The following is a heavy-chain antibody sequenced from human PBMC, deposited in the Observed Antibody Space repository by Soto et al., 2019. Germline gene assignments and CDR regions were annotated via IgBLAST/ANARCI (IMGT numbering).Heavy chain of an antibody. D-gene: IGHD2-15*01. CDR3: ARAERTRYCSGGSCYSGPFDY. J-gene: IGHJ4*02. Sequence: GGSLRLSCAASGFTFSSYAMHWVRQAPGKGLEWVAVISYDGSNKYYADSVKGRFTISRDNSKNTLYLQMNSLRAEDTAVYYCARAERTRYCSGGSCYSGPFDYWGQGTLVTVSS. V-gene: IGHV3-30-3*01. CDR2: ISYDGSNK. CDR1: GFTFSSYA.